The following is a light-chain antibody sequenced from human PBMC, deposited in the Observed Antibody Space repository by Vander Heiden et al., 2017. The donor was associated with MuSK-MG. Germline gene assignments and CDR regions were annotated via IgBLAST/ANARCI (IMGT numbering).Light chain of an antibody. CDR1: QNISSY. Sequence: DIQMTPSPSSLSASVGDRVTIPCRASQNISSYLNWYQQKPGKAPKLLIYAASSLQSGVPSRFSGSGAGTDFTLTISSLQPEDFATYYCQQSYSTPFTFGPGTKVDIK. CDR2: AAS. J-gene: IGKJ3*01. V-gene: IGKV1-39*01. CDR3: QQSYSTPFT.